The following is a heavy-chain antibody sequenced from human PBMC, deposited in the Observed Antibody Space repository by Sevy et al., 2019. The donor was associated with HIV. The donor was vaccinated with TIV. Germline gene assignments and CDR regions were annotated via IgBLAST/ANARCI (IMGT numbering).Heavy chain of an antibody. CDR2: MSPGDSDP. CDR1: AYTFTTHW. D-gene: IGHD6-19*01. J-gene: IGHJ4*02. CDR3: ARLDSFSIGWSPRYYFDY. Sequence: GESLKISFKGSAYTFTTHWIGWVRQMPGKGLEWMGIMSPGDSDPRYSPSFQGQVTISVDKTVSTAYLQWHSLETSDTGIYYCARLDSFSIGWSPRYYFDYWGQGTLVTVSS. V-gene: IGHV5-51*01.